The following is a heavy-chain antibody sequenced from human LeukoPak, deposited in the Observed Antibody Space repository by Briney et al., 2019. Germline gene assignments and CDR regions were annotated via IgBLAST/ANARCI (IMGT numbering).Heavy chain of an antibody. Sequence: SETLSLTCAVYGGSFSGYYWSWIRQPPGKGLEWIGYIYYSGSTNYNPSLKSRVTISVDTSKNQFSLKLSSVTAADTAVYYCARHLYRAVAYDYWGQGTLVTVSS. CDR3: ARHLYRAVAYDY. J-gene: IGHJ4*02. CDR2: IYYSGST. D-gene: IGHD6-19*01. V-gene: IGHV4-59*08. CDR1: GGSFSGYY.